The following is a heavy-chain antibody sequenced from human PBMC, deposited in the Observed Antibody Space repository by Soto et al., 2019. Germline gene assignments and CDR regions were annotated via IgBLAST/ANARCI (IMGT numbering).Heavy chain of an antibody. D-gene: IGHD5-12*01. J-gene: IGHJ4*02. CDR2: ISFDGSNK. CDR1: GFTFSSYA. CDR3: GRDRRFWNGYNLGFDY. Sequence: QVQLVESGGGVVQPGRSLRLSCAASGFTFSSYAMHWVRQAPGKGLEWVAGISFDGSNKYYADSVKDRFTVSRDNYKNTLHGQVSSQRPEDTAVFLCGRDRRFWNGYNLGFDYWGQGTLVTVSS. V-gene: IGHV3-30-3*01.